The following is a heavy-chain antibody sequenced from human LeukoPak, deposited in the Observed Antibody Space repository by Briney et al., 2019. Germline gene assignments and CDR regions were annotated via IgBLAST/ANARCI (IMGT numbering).Heavy chain of an antibody. V-gene: IGHV3-30-3*01. D-gene: IGHD3-10*01. CDR1: GFTFSSYA. CDR2: ISYDGSNK. J-gene: IGHJ4*02. Sequence: PGRSLRLSCAASGFTFSSYAMHWVRQAPGKGLEWVAVISYDGSNKYYADSVKGRFTISRDNSKNTLYLQMNSLRAEDTAVYYCARGLMVNIDYWGQGTLVNVSS. CDR3: ARGLMVNIDY.